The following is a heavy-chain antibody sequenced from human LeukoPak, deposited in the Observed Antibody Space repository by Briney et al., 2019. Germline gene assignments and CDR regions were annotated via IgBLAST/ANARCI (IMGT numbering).Heavy chain of an antibody. CDR2: ISSSSRYT. CDR3: ARVLSGYHLFDQ. CDR1: GFTFSDYD. Sequence: GGSLRLSCAASGFTFSDYDMSWIRQAPGKGLEWVSYISSSSRYTNYADSVKGRFTISRDNAKNSLYLQMNSLRAEDTAVYYCARVLSGYHLFDQWGQGTLVTVSS. J-gene: IGHJ4*02. V-gene: IGHV3-11*05. D-gene: IGHD3-22*01.